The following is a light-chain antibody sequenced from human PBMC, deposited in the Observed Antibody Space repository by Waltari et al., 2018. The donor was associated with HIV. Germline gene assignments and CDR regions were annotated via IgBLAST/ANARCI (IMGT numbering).Light chain of an antibody. CDR3: QSYDSSLRGSV. CDR2: GND. CDR1: NSNIGAGYD. V-gene: IGLV1-40*01. Sequence: QSVLTQPPSVSGAPGQRVTISCTGSNSNIGAGYDVHWYQQLPGTAPKLFIYGNDNRPSGVPDRFSGSKSGTSASLAITGLQAEDEADYYCQSYDSSLRGSVFGGGTKLTVL. J-gene: IGLJ3*02.